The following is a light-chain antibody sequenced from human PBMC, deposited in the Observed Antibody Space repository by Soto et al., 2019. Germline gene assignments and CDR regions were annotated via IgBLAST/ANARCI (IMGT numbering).Light chain of an antibody. V-gene: IGKV3-15*01. CDR3: QQYNNWWT. CDR1: QSVDSN. J-gene: IGKJ1*01. Sequence: EILITQSPSTLSVSPGERATLSCRASQSVDSNLAWYQQKPGQAPRLLIYGASTRATGISARFSGSGSGTEFTLTISSLQSEDFGVYYCQQYNNWWTFGQGTKV. CDR2: GAS.